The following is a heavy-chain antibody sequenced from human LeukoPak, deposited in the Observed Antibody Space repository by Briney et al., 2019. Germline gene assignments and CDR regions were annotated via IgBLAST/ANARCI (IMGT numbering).Heavy chain of an antibody. J-gene: IGHJ4*02. CDR2: IIPIFGTA. CDR1: GGTFSSYA. Sequence: ASVKVSCKASGGTFSSYAISWVRQAPGQGLEWMGGIIPIFGTANYAQKFQGRVTITADESTSTAYMELSSLRSEDTAVYYCARDIWTTVVTPFDYWGQGTLVTVSS. CDR3: ARDIWTTVVTPFDY. D-gene: IGHD4-23*01. V-gene: IGHV1-69*13.